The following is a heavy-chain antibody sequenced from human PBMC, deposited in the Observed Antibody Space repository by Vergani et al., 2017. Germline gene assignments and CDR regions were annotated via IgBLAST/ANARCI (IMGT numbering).Heavy chain of an antibody. D-gene: IGHD3-22*01. CDR1: GVSFSSFG. V-gene: IGHV3-30*02. J-gene: IGHJ4*02. Sequence: QVQLVESGGGVVQPGGSLRLSCAASGVSFSSFGMHWVRQAPGKGLEWVAFIRYDGSDKYYVDSVKGRFTISRDNSKNTLYLQMNSLRAEDTAVYYCARLSYDTTPYLQGGYDCWGQGTLVSVSS. CDR2: IRYDGSDK. CDR3: ARLSYDTTPYLQGGYDC.